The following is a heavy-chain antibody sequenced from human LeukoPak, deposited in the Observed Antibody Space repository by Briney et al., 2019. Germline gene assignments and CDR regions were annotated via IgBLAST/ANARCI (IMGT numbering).Heavy chain of an antibody. J-gene: IGHJ6*02. CDR3: AREKVDIVATIMWYYYYGMDV. CDR2: ISSSSSTI. Sequence: GGSLRLSCAASGFTFSSYSTNWVRQAPGKGLEWVSYISSSSSTIYYADPVKGRFTISRDNAKNSLYLQMNSLRDEDTAVYYCAREKVDIVATIMWYYYYGMDVWGQGTTVTVSS. CDR1: GFTFSSYS. D-gene: IGHD5-12*01. V-gene: IGHV3-48*02.